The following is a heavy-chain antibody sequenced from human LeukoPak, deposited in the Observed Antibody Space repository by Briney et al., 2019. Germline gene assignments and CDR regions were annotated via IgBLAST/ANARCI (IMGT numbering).Heavy chain of an antibody. CDR2: ISWNSGSI. CDR3: AKEHYYDSSGTLDH. D-gene: IGHD3-22*01. J-gene: IGHJ4*02. Sequence: GGSLRLSCAASGFTFDDYAMHWVRQAPGKGLERVSGISWNSGSIGYADSVKGRFTISRDNAKNSLYLQMNSLRAEDTALYYCAKEHYYDSSGTLDHWGQGTLVTVSS. CDR1: GFTFDDYA. V-gene: IGHV3-9*01.